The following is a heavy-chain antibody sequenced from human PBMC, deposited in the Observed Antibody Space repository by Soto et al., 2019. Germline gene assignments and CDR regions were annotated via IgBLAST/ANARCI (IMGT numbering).Heavy chain of an antibody. CDR1: GGSISSRSYY. J-gene: IGHJ4*02. CDR3: ERHSAGSSHYPFDY. CDR2: LYYSGST. D-gene: IGHD1-26*01. V-gene: IGHV4-39*01. Sequence: PSETLSLTCTVSGGSISSRSYYWAWIRQPPGKGLEWIGSLYYSGSTYYNPSLKSRVTMSADTSKSPFSLKLSSVTAADTAVYYCERHSAGSSHYPFDYWGQGTLVTVSS.